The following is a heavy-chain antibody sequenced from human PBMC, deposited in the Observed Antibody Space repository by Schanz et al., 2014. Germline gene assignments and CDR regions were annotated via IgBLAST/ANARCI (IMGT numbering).Heavy chain of an antibody. Sequence: EVQLVESGGGLVQPGGSLRLSCAASGFTFSSYAMSWVRQAPGKGLEWVSHIVGSGDSTYYAGSVKGRFTISRDNSKNTLYLQMNSLRAEDTAVYYCAKDDVWASGSYYDYWGQGTLVTVSS. D-gene: IGHD3-10*01. CDR2: IVGSGDST. V-gene: IGHV3-23*04. CDR3: AKDDVWASGSYYDY. CDR1: GFTFSSYA. J-gene: IGHJ4*02.